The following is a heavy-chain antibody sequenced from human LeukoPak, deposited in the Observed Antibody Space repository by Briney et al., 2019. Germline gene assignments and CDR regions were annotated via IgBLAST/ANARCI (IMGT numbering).Heavy chain of an antibody. D-gene: IGHD6-13*01. V-gene: IGHV4-31*03. CDR3: AKDSAAAGLDY. CDR2: IYYSGST. Sequence: SETLSLTCTVSGGSISSGGYYWSWIRQHPGKGLEWIGYIYYSGSTYYNPSLKSRVTISVDTSKNQFSLKLSSVTAEDTAVYYCAKDSAAAGLDYWGQGTLVTVSS. J-gene: IGHJ4*02. CDR1: GGSISSGGYY.